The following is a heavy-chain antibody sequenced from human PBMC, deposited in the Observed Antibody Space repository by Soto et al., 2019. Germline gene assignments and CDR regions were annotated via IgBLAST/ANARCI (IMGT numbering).Heavy chain of an antibody. J-gene: IGHJ6*02. V-gene: IGHV1-69*01. Sequence: QVQLVQSGAEVKKPGSSVKVSCKASGGTFSSYAISWVRQAPGQGLEWMGGIIPIVGTANYAQTFQGRVTITADESTSTAYMELSSLRSEDPAVYYCAHRLRTIAAAGNYYYGMDVWGPGTTVTVSS. CDR3: AHRLRTIAAAGNYYYGMDV. D-gene: IGHD6-13*01. CDR2: IIPIVGTA. CDR1: GGTFSSYA.